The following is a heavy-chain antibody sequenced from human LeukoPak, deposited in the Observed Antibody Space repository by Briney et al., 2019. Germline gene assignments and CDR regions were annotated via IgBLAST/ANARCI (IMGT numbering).Heavy chain of an antibody. CDR1: GFTFDDYA. V-gene: IGHV3-9*01. CDR3: ARDRDGVDY. Sequence: GRSLRLSCAASGFTFDDYAMHWVRQAPGKGLEWVSGISWNSGSIGYADSVKGRFTISRDNAKNSLYLQMNSLRAEDTALYYCARDRDGVDYWGQGTLVTVSS. J-gene: IGHJ4*02. D-gene: IGHD4-17*01. CDR2: ISWNSGSI.